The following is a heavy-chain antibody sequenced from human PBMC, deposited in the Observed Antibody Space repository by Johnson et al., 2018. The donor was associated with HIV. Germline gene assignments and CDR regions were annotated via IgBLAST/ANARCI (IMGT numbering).Heavy chain of an antibody. CDR1: GFIFSSSW. D-gene: IGHD3-22*01. Sequence: VQLVESGGGLVKPGGSLRLSCAASGFIFSSSWLHWVRQTPGKGLVWVSGLNWNGGSTRYADSVKGRFIISRDNAKNSLYLQMNSLRAEDTALYYCARDEDAIMIVVAGGAFDIWGQGTMVTVSS. CDR3: ARDEDAIMIVVAGGAFDI. CDR2: LNWNGGST. V-gene: IGHV3-20*04. J-gene: IGHJ3*02.